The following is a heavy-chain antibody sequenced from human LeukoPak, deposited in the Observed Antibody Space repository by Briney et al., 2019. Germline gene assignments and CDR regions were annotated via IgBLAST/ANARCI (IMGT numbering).Heavy chain of an antibody. V-gene: IGHV3-23*01. Sequence: GGPLRLSCAASGFSFSSSAMSWIRQTPGKGLEWVSSITGNGATTSYSDSVKGRFTISRDNSKNTLSLQMSSLRVEDTAVYFCAKERRRVDTEMVRSYYFENWGQGTLVTVSS. J-gene: IGHJ4*02. D-gene: IGHD5-18*01. CDR3: AKERRRVDTEMVRSYYFEN. CDR1: GFSFSSSA. CDR2: ITGNGATT.